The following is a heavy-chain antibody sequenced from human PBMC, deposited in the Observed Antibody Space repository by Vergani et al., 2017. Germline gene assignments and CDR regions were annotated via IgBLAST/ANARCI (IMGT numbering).Heavy chain of an antibody. Sequence: QVQLQESGPGLVKPSETLSLTCTVSGGSISSYYWSWIRQPPGKGLEWIGYIYYSGSTNYNPALKSRVTISVDTSMNPFSLKLSSVSAAATGVYYCARDNYGDYGREGWYFDLWGRGTLVTVSS. J-gene: IGHJ2*01. CDR2: IYYSGST. CDR1: GGSISSYY. D-gene: IGHD4-17*01. V-gene: IGHV4-59*01. CDR3: ARDNYGDYGREGWYFDL.